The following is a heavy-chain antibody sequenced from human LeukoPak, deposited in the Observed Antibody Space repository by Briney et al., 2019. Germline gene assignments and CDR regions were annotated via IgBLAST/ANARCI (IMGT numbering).Heavy chain of an antibody. Sequence: GGSLRLSCAASGFTFSSYAMSWVRQAPGKGLGWVSAISGSGGSTYYADSVKGRFTISRDNSKNTLYLQMNSLRAEDTAVYYCAKENYGSGSYYNSPLGAFDIWGQGTMVTVSS. CDR1: GFTFSSYA. CDR2: ISGSGGST. J-gene: IGHJ3*02. V-gene: IGHV3-23*01. D-gene: IGHD3-10*01. CDR3: AKENYGSGSYYNSPLGAFDI.